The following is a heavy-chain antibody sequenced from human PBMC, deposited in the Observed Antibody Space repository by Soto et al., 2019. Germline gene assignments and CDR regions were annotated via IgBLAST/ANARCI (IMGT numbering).Heavy chain of an antibody. Sequence: QVQLQQWGAGLVKPSETLSLSCPVYGQAFNGHSLAWIRQPPGKGLGGVGGINESGSTYYNPSLKSRVTISTDTSKNQFSLKLSSVSAADTAAYFCARGSGIVALPGELEDVKYDYWGQGTLVNVSS. J-gene: IGHJ4*02. CDR1: GQAFNGHS. CDR2: INESGST. V-gene: IGHV4-34*01. CDR3: ARGSGIVALPGELEDVKYDY. D-gene: IGHD1-1*01.